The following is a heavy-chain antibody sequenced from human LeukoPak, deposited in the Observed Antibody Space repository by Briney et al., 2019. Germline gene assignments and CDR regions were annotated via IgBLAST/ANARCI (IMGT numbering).Heavy chain of an antibody. Sequence: QAGGSLRLSCAASGFTFGDYAMHWVRQAPGKGLEWVSGISWNSGSIGYADSVKGRFTISRDNAKNSLYLQMNSLRAEDTALYYCAKDIHYYDSSGQFDYWGQGTLVTVSS. CDR1: GFTFGDYA. CDR2: ISWNSGSI. J-gene: IGHJ4*02. D-gene: IGHD3-22*01. CDR3: AKDIHYYDSSGQFDY. V-gene: IGHV3-9*01.